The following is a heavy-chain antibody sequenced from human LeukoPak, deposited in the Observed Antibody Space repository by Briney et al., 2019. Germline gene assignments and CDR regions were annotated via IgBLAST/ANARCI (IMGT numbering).Heavy chain of an antibody. Sequence: PSETLSLTCAVYGGSFSGHHWSWIRQPPGKGLEWIGEINHSGSTNYNSSLKSRVTMSVDTSKNQFSLKLSPVTAADTAVYYCARSVESSSWARRDFDYWGQGTLVTVSS. J-gene: IGHJ4*02. V-gene: IGHV4-34*01. CDR1: GGSFSGHH. D-gene: IGHD6-13*01. CDR2: INHSGST. CDR3: ARSVESSSWARRDFDY.